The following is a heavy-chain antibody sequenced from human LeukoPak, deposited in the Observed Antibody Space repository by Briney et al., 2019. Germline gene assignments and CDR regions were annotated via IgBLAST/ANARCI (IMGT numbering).Heavy chain of an antibody. J-gene: IGHJ4*02. CDR3: AKVEGYCSSTSCSPFDY. D-gene: IGHD2-2*01. CDR2: ISGSGGST. CDR1: GFTFSSYA. Sequence: GGSLRLSCAASGFTFSSYAMSWVRQAPGKGLEWVSAISGSGGSTYYADSVKGRFTISRDNSKNTLYLQMNSLRAEDTAVYYCAKVEGYCSSTSCSPFDYWGQGTLVTVSS. V-gene: IGHV3-23*01.